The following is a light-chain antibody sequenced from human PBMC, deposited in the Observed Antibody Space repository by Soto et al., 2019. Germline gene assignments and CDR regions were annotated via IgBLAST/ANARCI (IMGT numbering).Light chain of an antibody. CDR2: AAS. CDR3: QHSYSTPPYT. CDR1: QRIIWY. Sequence: DIQMTQSPSSLSASVGDIGTITCRASQRIIWYLNWYQQKPGKAPKLLISAASSLQSGVTSMFSGSGSGTYVTLTISILQPEDFANYSCQHSYSTPPYTFGQRTKREIK. J-gene: IGKJ2*01. V-gene: IGKV1-39*01.